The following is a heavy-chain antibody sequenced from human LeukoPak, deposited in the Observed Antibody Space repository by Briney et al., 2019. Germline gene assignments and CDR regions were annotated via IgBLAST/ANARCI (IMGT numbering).Heavy chain of an antibody. Sequence: PSETLSLTCTVSGGSISSSSYYWGWIRQPPGKGLEWMGRIYYSGSTYYNPSLKSRVTISVDTSKNQFSPKLSSVTAADTAVYYCARHGHCSGGSCYSWFDPWGQGTLVTVSS. CDR3: ARHGHCSGGSCYSWFDP. V-gene: IGHV4-39*01. J-gene: IGHJ5*02. CDR1: GGSISSSSYY. CDR2: IYYSGST. D-gene: IGHD2-15*01.